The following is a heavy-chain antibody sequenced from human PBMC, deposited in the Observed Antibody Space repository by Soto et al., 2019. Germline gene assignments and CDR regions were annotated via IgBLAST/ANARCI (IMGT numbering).Heavy chain of an antibody. V-gene: IGHV3-15*01. D-gene: IGHD6-13*01. CDR3: TTVPPGIAAAGTSPADV. CDR1: GFTFSNAW. J-gene: IGHJ6*04. CDR2: IKSKTDGGTT. Sequence: GVSLRPSCAASGFTFSNAWMSWVRQAPGKGLEWVGRIKSKTDGGTTDYAAPVKGRFTISRDDSKNTLYLQMNSLKTEDTAVYYCTTVPPGIAAAGTSPADVWGKGTTVTVSS.